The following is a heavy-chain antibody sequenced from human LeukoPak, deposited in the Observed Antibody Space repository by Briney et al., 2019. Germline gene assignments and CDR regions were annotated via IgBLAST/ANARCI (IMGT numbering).Heavy chain of an antibody. Sequence: SETLSLTCTVSGASFNSDDQYWNWIRQSPGRGLEWIGSIHPSGMLYNNPSLESRVTMSRDTSKNQSSLNLNSVTAADTAVYFCSRGLDSRKLGYWGQGILVTVSS. D-gene: IGHD3-22*01. CDR3: SRGLDSRKLGY. CDR2: IHPSGML. J-gene: IGHJ4*02. CDR1: GASFNSDDQY. V-gene: IGHV4-31*03.